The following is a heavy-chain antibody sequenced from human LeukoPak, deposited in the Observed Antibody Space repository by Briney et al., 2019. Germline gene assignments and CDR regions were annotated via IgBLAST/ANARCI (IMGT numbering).Heavy chain of an antibody. J-gene: IGHJ4*02. CDR1: GYSFATYW. CDR3: ARHPWGSGSGSYDY. V-gene: IGHV5-51*01. Sequence: GESLEISCKASGYSFATYWIAWVRQMPGKGLEWMAIFYPGDSETRYSPSFEGRVTISADKSISTAYLQWTSLKASDTAMYYCARHPWGSGSGSYDYWGQGTLVTVSS. D-gene: IGHD3-10*01. CDR2: FYPGDSET.